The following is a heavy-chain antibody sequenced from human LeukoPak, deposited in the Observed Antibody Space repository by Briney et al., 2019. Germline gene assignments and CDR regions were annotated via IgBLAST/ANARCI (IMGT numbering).Heavy chain of an antibody. V-gene: IGHV3-48*01. CDR2: ISGNSSPI. D-gene: IGHD3-22*01. CDR3: ARRHYDTSGYVLDY. Sequence: GGSLRLSCAASGFTFSSYIMNWVRQAPGKGLEWVSYISGNSSPIYYADSVKGRFTISRDNAKNSLYLQMNNLRAEDTAVNYCARRHYDTSGYVLDYWGQGTLVTVSS. CDR1: GFTFSSYI. J-gene: IGHJ4*02.